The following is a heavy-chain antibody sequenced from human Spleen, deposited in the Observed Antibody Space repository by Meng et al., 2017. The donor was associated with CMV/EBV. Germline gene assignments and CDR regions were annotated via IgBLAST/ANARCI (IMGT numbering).Heavy chain of an antibody. Sequence: FRCYSMRGVRQAPGKGLVWVSAISGSGGRTYYADSVKGRFTISRDNSKNPLYLQMDSLRAEDTAVYYCARLQEGGSYYYDSSGYFSYWGQGTLVTVSS. CDR2: ISGSGGRT. V-gene: IGHV3-23*01. CDR3: ARLQEGGSYYYDSSGYFSY. D-gene: IGHD3-22*01. CDR1: FRCYS. J-gene: IGHJ1*01.